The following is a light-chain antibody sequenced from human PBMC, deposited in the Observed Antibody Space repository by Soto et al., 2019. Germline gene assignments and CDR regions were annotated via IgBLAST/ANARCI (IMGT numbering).Light chain of an antibody. CDR3: QQANSFPWT. CDR2: AAS. CDR1: QGISSW. J-gene: IGKJ1*01. V-gene: IGKV1D-12*01. Sequence: DIQMTQSPSSVSASVGDRVTITSRASQGISSWLAWYQQKPGKAPKILIYAASSLQSGVPSRFRXXXSGTEFTLXXXSXXXXXXXXYYXQQANSFPWTFGQGTKVEIK.